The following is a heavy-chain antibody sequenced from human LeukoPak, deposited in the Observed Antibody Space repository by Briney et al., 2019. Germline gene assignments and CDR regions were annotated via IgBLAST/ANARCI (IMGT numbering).Heavy chain of an antibody. Sequence: ASVKVSCKASGYTSTSYYMHWVRQAPGQGLEWMGIINPSGGSTSYAQKFQGRVTMTRDMSTSTVYMELSSLRSEDTAVYYCARDPERVATILPYFDYWGQGTLVTVSS. D-gene: IGHD5-12*01. J-gene: IGHJ4*02. CDR2: INPSGGST. V-gene: IGHV1-46*01. CDR1: GYTSTSYY. CDR3: ARDPERVATILPYFDY.